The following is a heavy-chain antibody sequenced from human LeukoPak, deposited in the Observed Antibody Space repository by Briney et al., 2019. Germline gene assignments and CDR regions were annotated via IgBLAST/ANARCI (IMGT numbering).Heavy chain of an antibody. CDR1: GGSIRSGDYS. V-gene: IGHV4-31*03. CDR2: IYSSGST. Sequence: PSQTLSLTCTVSGGSIRSGDYSWNWIRQHPGTGLEWIEYIYSSGSTYYNPSLTSRVTMSVDTSKNQFSLKLSSVTAADTAIYYCARDHTETSSLNFRNYYYYGMDIWGQGTTVIVSS. J-gene: IGHJ6*02. CDR3: ARDHTETSSLNFRNYYYYGMDI. D-gene: IGHD4-4*01.